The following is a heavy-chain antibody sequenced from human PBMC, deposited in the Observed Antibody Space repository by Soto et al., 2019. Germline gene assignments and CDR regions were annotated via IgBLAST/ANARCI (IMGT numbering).Heavy chain of an antibody. V-gene: IGHV3-30-3*01. CDR3: ARDKRDTYGAYVDY. J-gene: IGHJ4*02. CDR2: ISYADGNKK. D-gene: IGHD4-17*01. Sequence: PGGSLRLSCAASGFTFSSYAMHWVRQAPGKGLEWVAVISYADGNKKYYADSVKGRFSISRDNSKSTLYLQMNSLSAEDAAVYYCARDKRDTYGAYVDYWGQGTLVTVSS. CDR1: GFTFSSYA.